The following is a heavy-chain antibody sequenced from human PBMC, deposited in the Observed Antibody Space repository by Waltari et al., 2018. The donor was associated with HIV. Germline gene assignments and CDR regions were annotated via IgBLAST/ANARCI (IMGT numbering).Heavy chain of an antibody. CDR3: AREGARMTTMIYYYYGMDV. CDR2: INPNSGGT. V-gene: IGHV1-2*06. J-gene: IGHJ6*02. D-gene: IGHD4-4*01. CDR1: GYTFTGYY. Sequence: QVQLVQSGAEVKKPGASVKVSCKASGYTFTGYYMHWVRQAPGQGLGWMGRINPNSGGTNYAQQFQGRVTMTRDTSSSTAYMELSRLRSDDTAVYYCAREGARMTTMIYYYYGMDVWGQGTTVTVSS.